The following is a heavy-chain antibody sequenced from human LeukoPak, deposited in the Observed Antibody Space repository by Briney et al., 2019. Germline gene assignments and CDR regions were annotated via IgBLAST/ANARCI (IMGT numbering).Heavy chain of an antibody. V-gene: IGHV1-24*01. CDR3: ATTGDYNFWSGYSFDY. D-gene: IGHD3-3*01. CDR1: GYTLTDLS. J-gene: IGHJ4*02. CDR2: FDPEDGET. Sequence: GASVKVSCKVSGYTLTDLSIHWVRQAPGKGLEWMGCFDPEDGETIYAQNFQGRVTMTEDTSTNTAYMELSSLRSEDTAVYYCATTGDYNFWSGYSFDYWGQGTLVTVSS.